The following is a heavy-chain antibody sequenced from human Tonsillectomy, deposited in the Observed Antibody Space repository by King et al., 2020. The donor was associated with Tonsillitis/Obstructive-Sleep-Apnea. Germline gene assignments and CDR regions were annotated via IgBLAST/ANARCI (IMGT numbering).Heavy chain of an antibody. CDR3: ARQTIPDAFDI. J-gene: IGHJ3*02. CDR1: GYRFTNYW. D-gene: IGHD2-21*01. CDR2: IYPGDSDT. Sequence: KLVQSGAEVKKPGESLKISCKASGYRFTNYWIGWVRQMPGEGLEWMGIIYPGDSDTRYSPSFQGQVTISADKSNRTAYVQWSSLEASDTAMYYCARQTIPDAFDIWGQGTMVTVSS. V-gene: IGHV5-51*01.